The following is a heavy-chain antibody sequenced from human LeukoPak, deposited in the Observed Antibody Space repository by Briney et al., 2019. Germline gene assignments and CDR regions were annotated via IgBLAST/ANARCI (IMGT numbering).Heavy chain of an antibody. CDR3: AKSPLVYYFDY. CDR1: GFTFSSSA. V-gene: IGHV3-23*01. Sequence: GGSLRLSCVASGFTFSSSAMSWVRQAPGKGLEWVSVISGSGGSTYYADSVKGRFTVSRDNSKNTLYLQMNSLRAEDTAVYYCAKSPLVYYFDYWGQGTLVTVSS. CDR2: ISGSGGST. J-gene: IGHJ4*02. D-gene: IGHD5/OR15-5a*01.